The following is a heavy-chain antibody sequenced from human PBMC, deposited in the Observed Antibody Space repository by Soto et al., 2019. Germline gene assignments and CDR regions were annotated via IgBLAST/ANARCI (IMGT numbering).Heavy chain of an antibody. Sequence: PSETLSLTCAVSGGSISSRNWWSWVRQPPGKGLEWIGEIYHSGSTNYNPSLKSRVTISVDTSKNQFSLKLSSVTAADTAVYYCARHPQHFGYSSGWYPEGPDYWGQGTLVTVSS. J-gene: IGHJ4*02. D-gene: IGHD6-13*01. CDR3: ARHPQHFGYSSGWYPEGPDY. V-gene: IGHV4-4*02. CDR2: IYHSGST. CDR1: GGSISSRNW.